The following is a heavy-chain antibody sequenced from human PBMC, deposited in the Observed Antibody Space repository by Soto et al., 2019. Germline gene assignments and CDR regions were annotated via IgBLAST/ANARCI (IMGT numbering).Heavy chain of an antibody. Sequence: SETLSLTCTVSGDSISNYYWSWIRQAPGKGLEWIGFIYHSGNTNYNPSLKSRVTMSIDTSKSQFSLKLNSVTAADTAVYYCARDQGIPSSGPFDYWGPGTLVTV. D-gene: IGHD6-13*01. CDR2: IYHSGNT. CDR3: ARDQGIPSSGPFDY. J-gene: IGHJ4*02. CDR1: GDSISNYY. V-gene: IGHV4-59*01.